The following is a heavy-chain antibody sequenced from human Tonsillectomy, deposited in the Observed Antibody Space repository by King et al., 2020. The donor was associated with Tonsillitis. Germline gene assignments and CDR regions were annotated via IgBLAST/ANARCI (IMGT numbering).Heavy chain of an antibody. J-gene: IGHJ4*02. CDR2: IWYDGSNK. Sequence: VQLVESGGGVVQPGRSLRLSCAASRFTFSSYGMHWVRQAPGKGLELVAVIWYDGSNKYYADSVKGRFTISRDNSKNTLYLQMNSLRAEDTAVYYCARAGIAVAEPPDYWGQGTLVTVSS. V-gene: IGHV3-33*08. D-gene: IGHD6-19*01. CDR1: RFTFSSYG. CDR3: ARAGIAVAEPPDY.